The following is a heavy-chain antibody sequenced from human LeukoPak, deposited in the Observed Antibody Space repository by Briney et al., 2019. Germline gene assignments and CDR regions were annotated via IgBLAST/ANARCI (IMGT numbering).Heavy chain of an antibody. J-gene: IGHJ5*02. Sequence: SETLSLKCVVSGYFMSSGYYWGWIRQPAGKGLEWIGRIYTSGSTNYNPSLKSRVTISVDTSKNQFSLKLSSVTAADTAVYYCARDKSYYDILTGEAYNWFDPWGQGTLVTVSS. CDR1: GYFMSSGYY. CDR2: IYTSGST. V-gene: IGHV4-61*02. D-gene: IGHD3-9*01. CDR3: ARDKSYYDILTGEAYNWFDP.